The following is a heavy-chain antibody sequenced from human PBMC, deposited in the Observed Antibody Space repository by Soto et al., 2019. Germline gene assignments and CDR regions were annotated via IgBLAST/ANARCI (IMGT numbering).Heavy chain of an antibody. J-gene: IGHJ5*02. CDR2: INAGNGNT. D-gene: IGHD3-10*01. V-gene: IGHV1-3*01. CDR3: ARAGIIMVRGVIKNWFDP. CDR1: GYTFTSYA. Sequence: ASVKVSCKASGYTFTSYAMHWVRQAPGQRLEWMGWINAGNGNTKYSQKFQGRVTITRDTSASTAYMELSSLRSEDTAVYYCARAGIIMVRGVIKNWFDPWGQGTLVPVSS.